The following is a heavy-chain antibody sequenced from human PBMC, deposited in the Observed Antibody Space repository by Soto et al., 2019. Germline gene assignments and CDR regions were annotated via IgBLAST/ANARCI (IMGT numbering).Heavy chain of an antibody. D-gene: IGHD2-8*02. CDR1: GFTFSSYA. J-gene: IGHJ5*02. CDR2: IGADGLT. Sequence: GGSLRLSCAASGFTFSSYAMSWVRQITGKGLEWVSAIGADGLTYYVGSVRGRFTISRENAENSVYLQMNNLRPGDTAVYFCARRYCTGAACPGIGYDHWGPGTLVTVSS. CDR3: ARRYCTGAACPGIGYDH. V-gene: IGHV3-13*01.